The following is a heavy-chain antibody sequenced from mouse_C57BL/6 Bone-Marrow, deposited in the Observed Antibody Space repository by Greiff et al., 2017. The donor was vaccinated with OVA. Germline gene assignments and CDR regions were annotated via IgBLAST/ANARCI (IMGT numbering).Heavy chain of an antibody. V-gene: IGHV1-18*01. D-gene: IGHD2-1*01. Sequence: VQLQQPGAELVKPGASVKVSCKASGYTFTDYNMDWVKQSHGKSLEWIGDINPNNGGTIYNQKFKGKATLTVDKSSSTAYMELRSLTSEDTAVYYCARWGGYGNFLDYWGQGTTLTVSS. CDR3: ARWGGYGNFLDY. CDR1: GYTFTDYN. J-gene: IGHJ2*01. CDR2: INPNNGGT.